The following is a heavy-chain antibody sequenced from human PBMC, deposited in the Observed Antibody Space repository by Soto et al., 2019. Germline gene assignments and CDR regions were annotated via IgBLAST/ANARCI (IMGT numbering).Heavy chain of an antibody. CDR2: IYHSGST. CDR3: ARGPFYGELDY. V-gene: IGHV4-4*02. J-gene: IGHJ4*02. Sequence: TSETLSLTCAVSGGSISSSNWWSWVRQPPGKGLEWIGEIYHSGSTNYNPSLKSRVTISVDTSKNQFSLKLNSVTAADTAVYYCARGPFYGELDYWGQGTLVTVSS. D-gene: IGHD3-10*01. CDR1: GGSISSSNW.